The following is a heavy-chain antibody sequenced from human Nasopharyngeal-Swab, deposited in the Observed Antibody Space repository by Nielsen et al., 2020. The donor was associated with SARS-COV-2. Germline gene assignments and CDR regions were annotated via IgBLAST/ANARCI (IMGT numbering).Heavy chain of an antibody. V-gene: IGHV1-18*01. J-gene: IGHJ4*02. CDR2: ISAYNGNT. CDR1: GYTFTSYG. CDR3: ARTRIAGQEYYFDY. Sequence: ASVKVSCNASGYTFTSYGISWVRQAPGQGLEWMGWISAYNGNTNYAQKLQGRVTMTTDTSTSTAYMELRSLRSDDTAVYYCARTRIAGQEYYFDYWGQGTLVTVSS. D-gene: IGHD6-13*01.